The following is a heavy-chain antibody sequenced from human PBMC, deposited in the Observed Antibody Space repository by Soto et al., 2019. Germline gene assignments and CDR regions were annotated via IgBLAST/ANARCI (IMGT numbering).Heavy chain of an antibody. V-gene: IGHV3-66*04. D-gene: IGHD5-18*01. CDR3: ARHGYSYGGGYFDY. J-gene: IGHJ4*02. Sequence: EVQLVESGGGLVQPGGSLRLSCAASGFTVSSNYMSWVRQAPGKGLEWVSVIYSGGSAYYADSVKGRFTISRDNSKNTLYLQMNSLSAEDTAVYYCARHGYSYGGGYFDYWGQGTLVTGSS. CDR2: IYSGGSA. CDR1: GFTVSSNY.